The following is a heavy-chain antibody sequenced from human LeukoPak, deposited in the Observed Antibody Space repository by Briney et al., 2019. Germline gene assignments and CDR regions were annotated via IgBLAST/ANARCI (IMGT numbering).Heavy chain of an antibody. V-gene: IGHV4-34*01. CDR3: ARDVIAARPHFDY. CDR2: INHSGST. CDR1: GGSFSGYY. Sequence: SETLSLTCAVYGGSFSGYYWSWIRQPPGKGLEWIGEINHSGSTNYNPSLKSRVTISVDTSKNQFSLKLSSVTAADTAVYYCARDVIAARPHFDYWGQGTLVTVSS. D-gene: IGHD6-6*01. J-gene: IGHJ4*02.